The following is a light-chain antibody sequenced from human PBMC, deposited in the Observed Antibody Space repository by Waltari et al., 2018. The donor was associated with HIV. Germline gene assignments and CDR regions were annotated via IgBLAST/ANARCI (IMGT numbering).Light chain of an antibody. CDR3: SSSRV. Sequence: QSALTQPPSASGSPGQSVTISCTGTSSDVGGYNYVSWYQQHPGKAPKLMIYEVSKRPSGVPVRFSGSKSGNTASLTVSGLQAEDEADYYGSSSRVFGGGTKLTVL. V-gene: IGLV2-8*01. CDR1: SSDVGGYNY. J-gene: IGLJ3*02. CDR2: EVS.